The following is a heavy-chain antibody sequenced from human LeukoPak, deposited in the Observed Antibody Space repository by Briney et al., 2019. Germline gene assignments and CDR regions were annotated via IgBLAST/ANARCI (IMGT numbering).Heavy chain of an antibody. CDR2: ISSSSSYI. CDR1: GFTFSSYS. J-gene: IGHJ5*02. D-gene: IGHD5-12*01. Sequence: GGSLRLSCAASGFTFSSYSMNWVRQAPGKGLEWVSSISSSSSYIYYADSVKGRFTISRDNAKNSLYLQINSLRAEETAVYYCARDRSLSSGYDTWGQGTLVTVSS. V-gene: IGHV3-21*01. CDR3: ARDRSLSSGYDT.